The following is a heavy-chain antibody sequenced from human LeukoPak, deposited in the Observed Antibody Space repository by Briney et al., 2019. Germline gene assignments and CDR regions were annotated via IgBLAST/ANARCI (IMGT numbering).Heavy chain of an antibody. J-gene: IGHJ4*02. CDR1: GFTFSSYT. CDR2: IYSGGST. V-gene: IGHV3-66*01. CDR3: ARGYSGSYYFDY. Sequence: GGSLRLSCAASGFTFSSYTMSWVRQAPGKGLEWVSVIYSGGSTYYADSVKGRFTISRDNSKNTLYLQMNSLRAEDTAVYYCARGYSGSYYFDYWGQGTLVTVSS. D-gene: IGHD1-26*01.